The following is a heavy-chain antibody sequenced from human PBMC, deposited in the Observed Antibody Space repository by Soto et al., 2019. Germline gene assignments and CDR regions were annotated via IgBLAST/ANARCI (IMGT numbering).Heavy chain of an antibody. V-gene: IGHV2-5*01. CDR3: ARAYTYDFDH. D-gene: IGHD2-21*01. CDR2: VFWNDDK. J-gene: IGHJ4*02. Sequence: QITLKESGPTLVKPTQTLTLTCTFSGFSFGVSGVGVGWIRQPPGRALEWLGLVFWNDDKRYSPSLESRLTLTKDTSNNQVVLTVTNLDPGDTGTYYCARAYTYDFDHWGPGTRVTVSS. CDR1: GFSFGVSGVG.